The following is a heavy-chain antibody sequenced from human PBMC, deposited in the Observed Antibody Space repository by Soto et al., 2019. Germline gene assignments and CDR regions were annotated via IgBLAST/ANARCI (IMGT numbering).Heavy chain of an antibody. CDR3: ARDDVLCDGGRCYGVPLDV. CDR1: GFTFSSYA. J-gene: IGHJ6*04. CDR2: ISYDGSNK. V-gene: IGHV3-30*14. D-gene: IGHD2-15*01. Sequence: GGSLRLSCAASGFTFSSYAMHWVRQAPGKGLEWVAVISYDGSNKYYADSVKGRFTISRDTSENTVHLQMDSLRAEDTAVYYCARDDVLCDGGRCYGVPLDVWGKGNTVPVSS.